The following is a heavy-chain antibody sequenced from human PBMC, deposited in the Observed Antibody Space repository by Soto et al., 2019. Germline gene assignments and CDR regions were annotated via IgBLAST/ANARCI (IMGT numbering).Heavy chain of an antibody. D-gene: IGHD2-2*01. J-gene: IGHJ4*02. CDR1: GGSISSGGYY. Sequence: SETLSLTCTVSGGSISSGGYYWSWIRQHPGKGLEWIGYIYYSGSTYYNPSLKSRVTISVDTSKNQFSLKLSSVTAADTAVYYCARGGGYCISTSCYVLDYWGQGTLVTVSS. CDR3: ARGGGYCISTSCYVLDY. CDR2: IYYSGST. V-gene: IGHV4-31*03.